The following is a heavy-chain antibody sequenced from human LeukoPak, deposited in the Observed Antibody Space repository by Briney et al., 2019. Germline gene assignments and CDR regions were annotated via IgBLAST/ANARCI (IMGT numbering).Heavy chain of an antibody. J-gene: IGHJ4*02. D-gene: IGHD1-26*01. Sequence: PSETLSLTCTVSGYSISGGYYWGWIRQSPGKGLEWIGNIYHTGLTYYNPSLKSRLSISVDTSKNHFSLKLSSVTAADTAVYFCARYSGNYPIDYWGQGTLVTVSS. V-gene: IGHV4-38-2*02. CDR2: IYHTGLT. CDR3: ARYSGNYPIDY. CDR1: GYSISGGYY.